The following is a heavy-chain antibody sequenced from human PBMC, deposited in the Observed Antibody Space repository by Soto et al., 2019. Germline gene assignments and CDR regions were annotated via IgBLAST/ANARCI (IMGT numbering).Heavy chain of an antibody. CDR1: GGSISSGGYY. CDR3: ARSSSCTNFDY. Sequence: QVQLQESGPGLVKPSQTLSLTCPVSGGSISSGGYYWSWIRQHPGKGLEWIGYIYYSGSTYYNPSLRSRVTISVATSKNQFSLKLSPVTAADTAVDYCARSSSCTNFDYWGQGTLVIVSS. CDR2: IYYSGST. D-gene: IGHD6-13*01. V-gene: IGHV4-31*03. J-gene: IGHJ4*02.